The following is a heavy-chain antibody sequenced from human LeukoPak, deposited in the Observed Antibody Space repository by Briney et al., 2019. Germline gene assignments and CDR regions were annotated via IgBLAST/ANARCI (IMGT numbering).Heavy chain of an antibody. CDR1: GFTFSSYW. Sequence: GGSLRLSCAASGFTFSSYWMSWVRQAPGKGLEWVANIKQDGSEKYYVDSVKGRFTISRDNAKNSLYLQMNSLRAEDTAVYYCAREQDFGGLSLYYFDYWGQGTLVTVSS. CDR2: IKQDGSEK. V-gene: IGHV3-7*01. J-gene: IGHJ4*02. D-gene: IGHD3-10*01. CDR3: AREQDFGGLSLYYFDY.